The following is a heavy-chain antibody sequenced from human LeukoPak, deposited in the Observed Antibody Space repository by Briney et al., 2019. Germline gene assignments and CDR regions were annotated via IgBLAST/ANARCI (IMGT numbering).Heavy chain of an antibody. CDR1: GFTFSSYW. Sequence: GGSLRLSCAASGFTFSSYWMHWVRQAPGKGLVWVSRINTDGSSTSYADSVKGRFTISRDNAKNTLYLQMNSLRAEDTAVYYCARDRRDGYNFYWYFDLWGRGTLVTVSS. V-gene: IGHV3-74*01. J-gene: IGHJ2*01. CDR2: INTDGSST. D-gene: IGHD5-24*01. CDR3: ARDRRDGYNFYWYFDL.